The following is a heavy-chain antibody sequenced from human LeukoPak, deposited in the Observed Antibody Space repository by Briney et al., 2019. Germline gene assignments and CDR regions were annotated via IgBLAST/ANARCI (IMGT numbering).Heavy chain of an antibody. CDR3: ARSRGYYGSGSYYLTYYFDY. J-gene: IGHJ4*02. D-gene: IGHD3-10*01. Sequence: GGSLRLSCAASGFTFSSYAMSWVRQAPGKGLEWVSAISGSGGSTYYADSVKGRFTISRDNAKNTLYLQMNSLRAEDTAVYYCARSRGYYGSGSYYLTYYFDYWGQGTLVTVSS. V-gene: IGHV3-23*01. CDR1: GFTFSSYA. CDR2: ISGSGGST.